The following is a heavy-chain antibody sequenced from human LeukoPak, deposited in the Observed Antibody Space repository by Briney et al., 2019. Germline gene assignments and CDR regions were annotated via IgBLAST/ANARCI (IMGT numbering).Heavy chain of an antibody. D-gene: IGHD3-22*01. V-gene: IGHV3-15*01. CDR2: IRSKTDGGTT. Sequence: GGSLRLSCAASGFTFSNAWMSWVRQAPGKGLEWVGRIRSKTDGGTTDYAAPVKGRFTISRDDSKNTLYLQMNSLKTEDTAVYYCTTDRSYDSSGYYYYYYYGMDVWGQGTTVTVSS. CDR1: GFTFSNAW. CDR3: TTDRSYDSSGYYYYYYYGMDV. J-gene: IGHJ6*02.